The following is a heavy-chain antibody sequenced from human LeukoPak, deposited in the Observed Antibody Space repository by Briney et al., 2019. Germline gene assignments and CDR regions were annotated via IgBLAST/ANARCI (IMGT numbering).Heavy chain of an antibody. V-gene: IGHV1-18*01. CDR1: GYTFTDYG. CDR3: ARDCDRNNYYCY. J-gene: IGHJ4*02. CDR2: ISTYNSNT. Sequence: ASVKVSCKASGYTFTDYGISWVRQAPGQGLEWMGWISTYNSNTNYAQKLQGRVAMTTDTSTSTAYMELRSLRSDDTAVYYCARDCDRNNYYCYWGQGTLVTVSS. D-gene: IGHD3-22*01.